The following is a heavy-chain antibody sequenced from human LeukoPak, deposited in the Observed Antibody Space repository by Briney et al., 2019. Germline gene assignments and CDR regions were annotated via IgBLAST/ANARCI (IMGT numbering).Heavy chain of an antibody. J-gene: IGHJ4*02. V-gene: IGHV1-69*04. CDR1: GGTFSSYA. Sequence: ASVKVSCKASGGTFSSYAISWVRQAPGQGLEWMGRIIPIFGIANYAQKFQGRVTITADKSTSTAYMELSSLRSEDTAVYYCARAQDSNGYDPDYWGQGTLVTVSS. D-gene: IGHD5-18*01. CDR2: IIPIFGIA. CDR3: ARAQDSNGYDPDY.